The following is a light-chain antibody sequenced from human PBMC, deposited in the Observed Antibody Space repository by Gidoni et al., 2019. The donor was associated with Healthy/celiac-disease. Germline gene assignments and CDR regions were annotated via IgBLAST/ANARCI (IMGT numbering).Light chain of an antibody. CDR3: QQYNNWPPWT. J-gene: IGKJ1*01. V-gene: IGKV3-15*01. Sequence: ISVTEASATLSVSPGERATLSCRASQSVSSNLAWYQQKPGQAPRLLIYGASTRATGIPARFSGSGSGTEFTLTISSLQSEDFAVYYCQQYNNWPPWTFXQXTKVEIK. CDR2: GAS. CDR1: QSVSSN.